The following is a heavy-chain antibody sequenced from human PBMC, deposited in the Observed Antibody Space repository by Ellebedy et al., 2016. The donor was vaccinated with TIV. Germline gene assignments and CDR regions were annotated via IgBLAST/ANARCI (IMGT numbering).Heavy chain of an antibody. CDR2: ISGSGGST. V-gene: IGHV3-23*01. CDR1: GFTFSSYA. CDR3: ANGPYYVAY. Sequence: GESLKISCAASGFTFSSYAMSWVRQAPGKGLEWVSAISGSGGSTYYADSVKGRFTISRDNAKSSLYLQVNSLRAEDTAVYYCANGPYYVAYWGQGTLVTVSS. J-gene: IGHJ4*02.